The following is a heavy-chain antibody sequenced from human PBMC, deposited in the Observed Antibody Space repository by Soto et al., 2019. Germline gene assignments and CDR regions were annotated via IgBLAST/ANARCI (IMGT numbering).Heavy chain of an antibody. D-gene: IGHD6-25*01. CDR1: GFSLTTDGVG. CDR2: IYWNDDK. Sequence: ESGPTLVNPTQSLTLTCTFSGFSLTTDGVGVGWIRQPPGKPLEWLALIYWNDDKRYSPSLNNRLTITKDSSKDQVVLTMSKMDPVDTAAYFCAHPKRRSARTNVGYWFFDIWGPGTLVTVSS. V-gene: IGHV2-5*01. J-gene: IGHJ2*01. CDR3: AHPKRRSARTNVGYWFFDI.